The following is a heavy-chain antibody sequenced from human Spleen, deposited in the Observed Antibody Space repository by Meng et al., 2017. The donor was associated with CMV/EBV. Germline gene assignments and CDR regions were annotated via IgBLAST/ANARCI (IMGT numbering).Heavy chain of an antibody. V-gene: IGHV3-23*03. Sequence: SLRLSCEASGFTFSSYAMSWVRQAPGKGLEWVSVIYSGGSSTYYADSVKGRFTISRDNSKNTLYLQMNSLRAEDTAVYYCAKIPFDPWGQGTLVTVSS. J-gene: IGHJ5*02. CDR1: GFTFSSYA. CDR2: IYSGGSST. CDR3: AKIPFDP.